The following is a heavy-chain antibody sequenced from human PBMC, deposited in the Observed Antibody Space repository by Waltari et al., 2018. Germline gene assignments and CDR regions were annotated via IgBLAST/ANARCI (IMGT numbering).Heavy chain of an antibody. V-gene: IGHV4-61*09. CDR3: AREGGLQLYYYYGMDV. J-gene: IGHJ6*02. Sequence: QVQLQESGPGLVKPSQTLSLTCTVSGGSISSGSYYWSWIRQPAGKGLVWIGYTYTSWSTNYNPSLKSRVTISVDTSKNQFSLKLSSVTAADTAVYYCAREGGLQLYYYYGMDVWGQGTTVTVSS. CDR2: TYTSWST. D-gene: IGHD1-1*01. CDR1: GGSISSGSYY.